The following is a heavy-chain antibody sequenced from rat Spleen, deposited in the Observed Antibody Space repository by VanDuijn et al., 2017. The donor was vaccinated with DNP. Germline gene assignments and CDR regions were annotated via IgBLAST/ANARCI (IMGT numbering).Heavy chain of an antibody. CDR3: ARGYDGYDY. Sequence: EVQVVESGGGLVQPGRSLKLSCAASGFTFSNYGMAWVRQTPTKGLEWVASISTGDDTYYRDSVKGRFSISRDNAKNTQYLQMDSLRSEDTATYYCARGYDGYDYWGQGVMVTVSS. J-gene: IGHJ2*01. D-gene: IGHD1-12*03. CDR2: ISTGDDT. CDR1: GFTFSNYG. V-gene: IGHV5S14*01.